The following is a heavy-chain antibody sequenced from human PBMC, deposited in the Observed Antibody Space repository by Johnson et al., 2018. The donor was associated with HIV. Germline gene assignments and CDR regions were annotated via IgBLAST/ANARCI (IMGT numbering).Heavy chain of an antibody. V-gene: IGHV3-20*03. Sequence: EVQLVESGGGVVRPAGSLRLSSAASGFTLDDYAMSWVRHVPAPGLAWVSGIHWNGGSPGYADPVKGRFTISRPNAKNSLYLQMNTLRAEDTAVYYCARGRGLQFLEWPTGLWSAFDIWGQGTMVTVSS. CDR2: IHWNGGSP. J-gene: IGHJ3*02. D-gene: IGHD3-3*01. CDR3: ARGRGLQFLEWPTGLWSAFDI. CDR1: GFTLDDYA.